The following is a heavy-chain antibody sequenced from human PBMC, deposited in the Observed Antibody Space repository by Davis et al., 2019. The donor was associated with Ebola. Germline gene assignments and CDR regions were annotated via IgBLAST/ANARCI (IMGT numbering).Heavy chain of an antibody. V-gene: IGHV3-48*02. CDR2: ISGGTGAM. CDR1: GFTFSGSS. D-gene: IGHD3/OR15-3a*01. Sequence: GESLKISCAASGFTFSGSSMNWVRQAPGKGLEWISHISGGTGAMEYADSVQGRFTISRDNAKNSLYLQMNSLRDEDTAVYYCARGRDYALDIWGQGTMVTVSS. CDR3: ARGRDYALDI. J-gene: IGHJ3*02.